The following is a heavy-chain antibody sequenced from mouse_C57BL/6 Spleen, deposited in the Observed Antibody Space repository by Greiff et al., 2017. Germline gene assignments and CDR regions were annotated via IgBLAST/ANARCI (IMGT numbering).Heavy chain of an antibody. D-gene: IGHD2-2*01. Sequence: QVQLQQPGAELVKPGASVKLSCKASGYTFTSYWMHWLKQRPGQGLEWIGMIHPNSGSTNYNEKFKSKATLTVDKSSSTAYMQLSSLTSEDSAVYYCARGIYYGYDDWYFDVLGTGTTVTVSS. CDR3: ARGIYYGYDDWYFDV. CDR1: GYTFTSYW. J-gene: IGHJ1*03. V-gene: IGHV1-64*01. CDR2: IHPNSGST.